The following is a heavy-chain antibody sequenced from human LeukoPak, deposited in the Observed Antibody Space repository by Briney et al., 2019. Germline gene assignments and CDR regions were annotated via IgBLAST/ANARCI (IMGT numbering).Heavy chain of an antibody. D-gene: IGHD1-1*01. V-gene: IGHV1-69*05. CDR1: GYTFSSYA. CDR2: IIPIFGTA. Sequence: SVKVSCKASGYTFSSYAISWVRQAPGQGLEWMGGIIPIFGTANYAQKFQGRVTITTDESTSTAYMELSSLRSEDTAVYYCARDKTGTQYYFDYSGQGTLVTVSS. J-gene: IGHJ4*02. CDR3: ARDKTGTQYYFDY.